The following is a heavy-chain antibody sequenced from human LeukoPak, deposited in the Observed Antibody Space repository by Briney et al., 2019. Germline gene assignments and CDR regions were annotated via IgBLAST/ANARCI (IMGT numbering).Heavy chain of an antibody. CDR3: ARDPDHMITFGGVIPDAFDI. V-gene: IGHV4-30-2*01. CDR1: GGSISSGGYY. Sequence: SETLSLTCTVSGGSISSGGYYWSWIRQPPGKGLEWIGYIYHSGSTYYNPSLKSRVTISVDRSKNQFSLKLSSVTAADTAVYYCARDPDHMITFGGVIPDAFDIWGQGTMVTVSS. CDR2: IYHSGST. D-gene: IGHD3-16*02. J-gene: IGHJ3*02.